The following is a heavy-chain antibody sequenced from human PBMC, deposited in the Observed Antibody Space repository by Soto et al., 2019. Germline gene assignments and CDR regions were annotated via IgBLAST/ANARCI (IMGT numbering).Heavy chain of an antibody. Sequence: QVQLVQSGAEVKKPGASVKVSCKASGYMFISYGINWVRQAPGQGLEWMGWISAHNGNTKYAQNLQGRVTMTTDTSTSTAYMEMRSPRSDDTAVYYCARDLDGSGSYYTDYWGPGTLVTVSS. D-gene: IGHD3-10*01. V-gene: IGHV1-18*01. J-gene: IGHJ4*02. CDR2: ISAHNGNT. CDR1: GYMFISYG. CDR3: ARDLDGSGSYYTDY.